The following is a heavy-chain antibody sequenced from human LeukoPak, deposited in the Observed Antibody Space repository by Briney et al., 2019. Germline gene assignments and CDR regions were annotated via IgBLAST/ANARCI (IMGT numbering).Heavy chain of an antibody. Sequence: GGSLRLSCAASGFTFSSYAMSWVRQAPGKGLEWVAVIWYGGSNKYYADSVKGRFTISRDNSKNTLYLQMNSLRAEDTAVYYCAREVAVAGSPLDYWGQGTLVTVSS. CDR3: AREVAVAGSPLDY. CDR1: GFTFSSYA. V-gene: IGHV3-33*08. CDR2: IWYGGSNK. D-gene: IGHD6-19*01. J-gene: IGHJ4*02.